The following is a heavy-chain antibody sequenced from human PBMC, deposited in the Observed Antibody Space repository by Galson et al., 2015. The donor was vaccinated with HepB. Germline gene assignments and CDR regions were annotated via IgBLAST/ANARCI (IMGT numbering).Heavy chain of an antibody. CDR1: GGSFSHYY. CDR3: VRLPVFIMIRGVRRDGMDV. Sequence: LSLTCAVYGGSFSHYYWAWIRQSPGKGLEWIGEINHSGTTNYNPSLKSRATISVDTSKNQFSLKLSSMTAADTAVYYCVRLPVFIMIRGVRRDGMDVWGQGTTVTVSS. V-gene: IGHV4-34*01. D-gene: IGHD3-10*01. J-gene: IGHJ6*02. CDR2: INHSGTT.